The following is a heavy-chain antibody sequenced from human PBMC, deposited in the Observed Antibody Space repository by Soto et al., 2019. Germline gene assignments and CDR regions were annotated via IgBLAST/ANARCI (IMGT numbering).Heavy chain of an antibody. CDR2: INPNSGGT. CDR3: ARDSAAGTSMGWFDP. J-gene: IGHJ5*02. V-gene: IGHV1-2*04. Sequence: QVQLVQSGPEVKKPGASVKVSCKASGYTFTGYYMHWVRQAPGQGLEWMGWINPNSGGTNYAQKFQGWVTMTRDTSISTACMELSRLRSDDTAVYYCARDSAAGTSMGWFDPWGQGTLVTVSS. CDR1: GYTFTGYY. D-gene: IGHD6-13*01.